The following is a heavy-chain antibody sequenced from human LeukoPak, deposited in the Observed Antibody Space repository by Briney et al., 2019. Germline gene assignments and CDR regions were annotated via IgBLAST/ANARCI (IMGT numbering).Heavy chain of an antibody. CDR3: AREGLDY. CDR2: MNPNSGNS. CDR1: GYTFTNYD. J-gene: IGHJ4*02. V-gene: IGHV1-8*01. Sequence: AASVKVSCKASGYTFTNYDINWVRQAPGKGLEWMAYMNPNSGNSAYAQKFQGRVTITTDASISTAYMELSGLRSEDTALYYCAREGLDYWGQGTLVTVSS.